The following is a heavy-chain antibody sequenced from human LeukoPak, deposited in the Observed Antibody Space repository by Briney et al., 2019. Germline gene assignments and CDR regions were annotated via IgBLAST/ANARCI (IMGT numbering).Heavy chain of an antibody. D-gene: IGHD6-13*01. V-gene: IGHV5-51*01. CDR3: ARQRRNGGIAASNDAFDI. J-gene: IGHJ3*02. CDR1: GYRFTSYW. CDR2: IYPSDSDT. Sequence: GESLKISCKGSGYRFTSYWIGWVRQMPGKGLEWMAIIYPSDSDTRYSPSFQGQVTISADKSISTAYLQWSSLKASDTAMYYCARQRRNGGIAASNDAFDIWGQGTMVTVSS.